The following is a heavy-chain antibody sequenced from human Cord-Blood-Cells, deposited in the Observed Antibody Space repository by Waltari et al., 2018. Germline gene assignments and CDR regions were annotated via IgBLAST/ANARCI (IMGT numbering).Heavy chain of an antibody. Sequence: QVQLVQSGAEVKKPGSSVKVSCKASGGTFSSYAISWVRQAPGQGLEWMGRIIPILGIANYAQKFQGRVTITADKSTSTAYMELSSLRSEDTAVYYCAREGGTARPYYYYYYMDVWGKGTTVTVSS. CDR2: IIPILGIA. V-gene: IGHV1-69*09. J-gene: IGHJ6*03. CDR3: AREGGTARPYYYYYYMDV. D-gene: IGHD6-6*01. CDR1: GGTFSSYA.